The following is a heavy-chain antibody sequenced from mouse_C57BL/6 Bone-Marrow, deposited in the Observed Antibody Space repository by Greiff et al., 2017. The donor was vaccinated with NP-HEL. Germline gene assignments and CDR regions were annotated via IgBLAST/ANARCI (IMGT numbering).Heavy chain of an antibody. CDR2: IYPGGGYT. J-gene: IGHJ1*03. V-gene: IGHV1-63*01. CDR1: GYTFTNYW. D-gene: IGHD2-4*01. Sequence: QVQLKESGAELVRPGTSVKMSCKASGYTFTNYWIGWAKQRPGHGLEWIGDIYPGGGYTNYNEKFKGKATLTADKSSSTAYMQFSSLTSEDSAIYYCARRGGDDYDEGYFDVWGTGTTDTVSS. CDR3: ARRGGDDYDEGYFDV.